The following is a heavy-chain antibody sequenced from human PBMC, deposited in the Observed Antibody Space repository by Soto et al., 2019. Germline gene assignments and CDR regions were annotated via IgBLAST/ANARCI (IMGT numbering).Heavy chain of an antibody. D-gene: IGHD1-1*01. CDR3: ARSVQLWTPFDY. CDR1: GGSFSGYY. CDR2: INHSGTT. Sequence: LSLTCVVSGGSFSGYYWSWIRQPPGKGLEWIGEINHSGTTNYNPSLKSRVTISVDTFKKQFSLELSSVTAADTAMYYCARSVQLWTPFDYWGQGTLVTVSS. V-gene: IGHV4-34*01. J-gene: IGHJ4*02.